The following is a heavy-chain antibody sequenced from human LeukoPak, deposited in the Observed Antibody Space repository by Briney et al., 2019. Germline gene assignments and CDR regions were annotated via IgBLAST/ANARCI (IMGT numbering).Heavy chain of an antibody. J-gene: IGHJ4*02. Sequence: ASVKVSCTVSGYTLTDLSMHWVRQAPGQGLEWMGGFDHEDGKTFYAQEFQGRVTITEDTSTDTAYMELSSLRSEDTAVYYCATGPTAMVISSFDYWCQGTRVTVSA. CDR3: ATGPTAMVISSFDY. CDR2: FDHEDGKT. D-gene: IGHD5-18*01. V-gene: IGHV1-24*01. CDR1: GYTLTDLS.